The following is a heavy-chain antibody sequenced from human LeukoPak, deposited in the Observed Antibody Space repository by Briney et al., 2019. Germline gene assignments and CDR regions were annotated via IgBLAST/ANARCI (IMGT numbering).Heavy chain of an antibody. Sequence: WASVKVSCKASGYTFTSYDINWVRQATGQGLEWMGWMNPNSGNTGYAQKFQGRVTMTRNTSISTAYMELSSLRSEDTAVYYCARDPTKLRYFDWSFRGSDAFGIWGQGTMVTVSS. V-gene: IGHV1-8*01. J-gene: IGHJ3*02. D-gene: IGHD3-9*01. CDR3: ARDPTKLRYFDWSFRGSDAFGI. CDR2: MNPNSGNT. CDR1: GYTFTSYD.